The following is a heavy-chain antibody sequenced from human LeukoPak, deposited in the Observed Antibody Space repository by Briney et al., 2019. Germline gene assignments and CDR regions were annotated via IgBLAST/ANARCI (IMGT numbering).Heavy chain of an antibody. V-gene: IGHV4-4*07. J-gene: IGHJ3*02. D-gene: IGHD3-3*01. Sequence: LETLSLTCTVSGGSINNYYWSWIRQPAGKGLEWIGRIYTRGSTNYNPSLKSRVTMSVDTSKNHFSLKLSSVTAADTAVYYCARGRFCSADICSGGDAFDIWGQGTMVSVSS. CDR1: GGSINNYY. CDR3: ARGRFCSADICSGGDAFDI. CDR2: IYTRGST.